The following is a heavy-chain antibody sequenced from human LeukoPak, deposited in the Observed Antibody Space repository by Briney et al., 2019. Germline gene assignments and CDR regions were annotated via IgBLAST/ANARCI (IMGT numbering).Heavy chain of an antibody. J-gene: IGHJ4*02. CDR1: GFTSSSYA. D-gene: IGHD3-3*01. V-gene: IGHV3-23*01. CDR3: VRDYDFHASPFDY. CDR2: ISGSGGST. Sequence: GGSLRLSCAASGFTSSSYAMSWVRQAPGKGLEWVSAISGSGGSTYYADSVKGRFTISRDNSKNTLYLQMNSLRAEDTAVYYCVRDYDFHASPFDYWGQGTLVTVSS.